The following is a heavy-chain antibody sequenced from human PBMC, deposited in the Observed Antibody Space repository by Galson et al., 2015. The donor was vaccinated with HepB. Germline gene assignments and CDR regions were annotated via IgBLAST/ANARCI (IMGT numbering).Heavy chain of an antibody. CDR3: ATTNKAYYYDNSGYYVY. Sequence: SVKVSCKASGGTFKSYGINWVRQAPGQGLEWMGRIIPILGATIYAQKFQGRVTITADKSTSTAYMELSSLGSGDTAVYYCATTNKAYYYDNSGYYVYWGQGTLVTVSS. J-gene: IGHJ4*02. CDR2: IIPILGAT. CDR1: GGTFKSYG. D-gene: IGHD3-22*01. V-gene: IGHV1-69*04.